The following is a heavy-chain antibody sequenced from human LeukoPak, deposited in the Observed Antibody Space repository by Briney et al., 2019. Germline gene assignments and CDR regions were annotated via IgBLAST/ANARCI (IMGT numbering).Heavy chain of an antibody. J-gene: IGHJ4*02. CDR1: GGSIRSYY. CDR2: IYYSGST. Sequence: PSETLSLTCTVSGGSIRSYYWSWIRQPPGKGLEWIGYIYYSGSTNYNPSLKSRVTISVDTSKNQFSLKLSSVTAADTAVYYCARDRGVAVAGPPGYWGQGTLVTVSS. D-gene: IGHD6-19*01. V-gene: IGHV4-59*12. CDR3: ARDRGVAVAGPPGY.